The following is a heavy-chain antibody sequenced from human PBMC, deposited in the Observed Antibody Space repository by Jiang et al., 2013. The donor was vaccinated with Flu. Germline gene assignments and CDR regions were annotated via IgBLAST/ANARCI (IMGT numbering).Heavy chain of an antibody. CDR1: GGSLSGDY. CDR2: TKYSGST. V-gene: IGHV4-34*01. CDR3: ARGRGMDV. J-gene: IGHJ6*02. Sequence: LLKPSETLSLTCAVYGGSLSGDYLSWIRQSPGKGLEWIAETKYSGSTNYNPSLKTRVTISLDTSNNQLSLKVNSVTAADTAVYYCARGRGMDVWGQGTTVTVSS.